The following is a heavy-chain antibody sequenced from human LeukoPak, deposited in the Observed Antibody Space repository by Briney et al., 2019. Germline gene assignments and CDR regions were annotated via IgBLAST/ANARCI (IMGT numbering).Heavy chain of an antibody. V-gene: IGHV4-38-2*02. Sequence: SETLSLTCTVSGYSISSGYYWGWIRQPPGKGLEWIGSIYHSGSTYYNPSLKSRVTISVDMSKNQFSLKLSSVTAADTAVYYCARLGDSSGWYAYYFDYWGQGTLVTVSS. J-gene: IGHJ4*02. CDR3: ARLGDSSGWYAYYFDY. D-gene: IGHD6-19*01. CDR2: IYHSGST. CDR1: GYSISSGYY.